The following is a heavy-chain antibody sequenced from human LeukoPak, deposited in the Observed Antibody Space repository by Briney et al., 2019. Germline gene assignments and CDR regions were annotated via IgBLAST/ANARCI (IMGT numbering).Heavy chain of an antibody. V-gene: IGHV3-48*01. CDR1: GFTFSSYS. J-gene: IGHJ3*02. Sequence: GGSLRLSCAASGFTFSSYSMNWVRQAPGKGLEWVAYISTSRTTIYYAHSVQGRFTISRDNAKNSLYLQMNSLRAEDTAVYYCARLFTPGAYDFWRGHRVDAFDIWGQGTMVTVSS. CDR2: ISTSRTTI. D-gene: IGHD3-3*01. CDR3: ARLFTPGAYDFWRGHRVDAFDI.